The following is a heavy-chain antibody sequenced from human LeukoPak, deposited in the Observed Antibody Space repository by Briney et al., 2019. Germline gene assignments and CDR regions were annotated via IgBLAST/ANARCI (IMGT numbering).Heavy chain of an antibody. J-gene: IGHJ4*02. D-gene: IGHD2-15*01. Sequence: ASVKVSCKVSGYTLTELSMHWVRQAPGKGLEWMGGFDPENGETIYAQKFQGRVTMTEDTSTDTAYMELSSLRSEDTAVYYCATSGCSGGNSYGFFYYWGPGTLVTVSS. V-gene: IGHV1-24*01. CDR2: FDPENGET. CDR1: GYTLTELS. CDR3: ATSGCSGGNSYGFFYY.